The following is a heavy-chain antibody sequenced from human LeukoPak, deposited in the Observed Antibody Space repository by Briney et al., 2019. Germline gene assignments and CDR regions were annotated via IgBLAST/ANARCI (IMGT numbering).Heavy chain of an antibody. D-gene: IGHD5-12*01. J-gene: IGHJ4*02. CDR1: GVNFRSYG. CDR3: TTNAMRGNSGDDYDD. Sequence: GGSLRLSCAASGVNFRSYGMHWVRQAPGKGLEWVALIPSGEIGIVYGDSVKGRFTISRDDSKSTVYLQMNSLRVEDTAVYYCTTNAMRGNSGDDYDDWGQGTLVTVSS. V-gene: IGHV3-30*03. CDR2: IPSGEIGI.